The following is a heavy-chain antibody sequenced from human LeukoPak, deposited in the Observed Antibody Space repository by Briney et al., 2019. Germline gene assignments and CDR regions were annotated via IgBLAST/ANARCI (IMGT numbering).Heavy chain of an antibody. J-gene: IGHJ4*02. D-gene: IGHD2-2*01. Sequence: PGGSLRLSCAASGFTFTTYYMSWVRQAPGKGLEWVASIKQDGSEKHYLDSVKGRFTISRDNAKSSLPLQMNTLRVEDTAVYYCARDGDGVSAMPFDYWGQGTLVTVSS. CDR2: IKQDGSEK. V-gene: IGHV3-7*01. CDR3: ARDGDGVSAMPFDY. CDR1: GFTFTTYY.